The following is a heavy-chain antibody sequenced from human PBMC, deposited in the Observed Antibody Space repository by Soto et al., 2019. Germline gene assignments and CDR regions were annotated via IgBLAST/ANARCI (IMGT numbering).Heavy chain of an antibody. D-gene: IGHD1-1*01. CDR3: ARGRYGDY. J-gene: IGHJ4*02. CDR2: ISAHNGNT. CDR1: GYAFTTYG. V-gene: IGHV1-18*01. Sequence: QVHLVQSGAEVKKPGASVKVSCKGSGYAFTTYGITWVRQAPGQGLEWMGWISAHNGNTNYAQKCQGRVTVTRDTSTSTAYMELRCLSSDATAVYYCARGRYGDYWGQGALVTVSS.